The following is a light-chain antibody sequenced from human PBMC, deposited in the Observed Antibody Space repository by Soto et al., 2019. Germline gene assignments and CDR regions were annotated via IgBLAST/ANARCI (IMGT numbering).Light chain of an antibody. V-gene: IGKV3-20*01. CDR1: QSVSNNY. CDR2: GAS. Sequence: EIVLTQSPGTLSLSPGERATLSCRASQSVSNNYLAWYQQKPGQAPRLLIYGASSRATGIPDRFSGTGSGTDFTLTISRLEPEDFALFYCQYHGSSPITFGQGTRLEIK. CDR3: QYHGSSPIT. J-gene: IGKJ5*01.